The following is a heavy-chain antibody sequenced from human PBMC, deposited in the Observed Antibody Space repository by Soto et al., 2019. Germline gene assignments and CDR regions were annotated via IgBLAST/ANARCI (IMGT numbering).Heavy chain of an antibody. V-gene: IGHV4-38-2*02. Sequence: SETLSLTCAVSGYSISSGYYWGWIRQPPGKGLEWIGSIYHSGSTYYNPSLKSRVTISVDTSKNQFSLKLSSVTAADTAVYYCARDDSEGAFDYWGQGTLVTAPQ. CDR3: ARDDSEGAFDY. J-gene: IGHJ4*02. D-gene: IGHD1-26*01. CDR1: GYSISSGYY. CDR2: IYHSGST.